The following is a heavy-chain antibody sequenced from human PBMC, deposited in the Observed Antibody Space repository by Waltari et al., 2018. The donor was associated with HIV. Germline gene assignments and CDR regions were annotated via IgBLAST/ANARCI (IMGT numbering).Heavy chain of an antibody. CDR2: IYSGGSM. CDR3: AREVRGNGYSYGMDV. V-gene: IGHV3-66*02. D-gene: IGHD3-10*01. Sequence: EVQLVESGGGLVQTGGSLRLSCAASGFSVSSNYMSWVRQAPGKGLEWVSIIYSGGSMFYADSVKGRFTISRDTSKNMLYLQMNSLRAEDTALYYCAREVRGNGYSYGMDVWGQGTTVTVSS. CDR1: GFSVSSNY. J-gene: IGHJ6*02.